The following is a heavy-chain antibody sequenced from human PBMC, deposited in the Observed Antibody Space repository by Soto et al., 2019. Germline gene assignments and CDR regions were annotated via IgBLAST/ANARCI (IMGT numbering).Heavy chain of an antibody. CDR1: GYTFTSYA. CDR3: ARDGYYYDSSGPSNWFDP. D-gene: IGHD3-22*01. Sequence: ASVKVSCKASGYTFTSYAMHWVRQAPGQRLEWMGWINAGNGNTKYSQKFQGRVTITRDTSASTAYMELSSLRSEDTAVYYCARDGYYYDSSGPSNWFDPWGQGTLVTVSS. V-gene: IGHV1-3*01. CDR2: INAGNGNT. J-gene: IGHJ5*02.